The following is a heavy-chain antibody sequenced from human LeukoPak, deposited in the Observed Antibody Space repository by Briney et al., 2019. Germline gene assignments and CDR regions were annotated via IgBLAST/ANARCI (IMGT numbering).Heavy chain of an antibody. V-gene: IGHV1-69*13. Sequence: SVKVSCKASGGTFSSYAISWVRQAPGQGLEWMGGIIPIFGAANYAQKFQGRVTITADESTSTAYMELSSLRSEDTAVYYCARDHLEDGSKFLDYWGQGTLVTVSS. D-gene: IGHD5-24*01. CDR3: ARDHLEDGSKFLDY. CDR2: IIPIFGAA. J-gene: IGHJ4*02. CDR1: GGTFSSYA.